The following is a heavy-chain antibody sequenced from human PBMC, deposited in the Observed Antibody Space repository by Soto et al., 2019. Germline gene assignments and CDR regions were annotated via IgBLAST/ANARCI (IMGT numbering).Heavy chain of an antibody. D-gene: IGHD6-19*01. CDR3: SISSGCDMFDY. J-gene: IGHJ4*02. V-gene: IGHV4-30-4*01. CDR1: GGSISSGDYY. Sequence: PSETLSLTGTVSGGSISSGDYYWSWIRQPPGKGLEWIGYIYYSGSTYYNPSLKSRVTISVDTSTNQFSLKLSSVTAADTAVYYCSISSGCDMFDYWGRGTLVTVSS. CDR2: IYYSGST.